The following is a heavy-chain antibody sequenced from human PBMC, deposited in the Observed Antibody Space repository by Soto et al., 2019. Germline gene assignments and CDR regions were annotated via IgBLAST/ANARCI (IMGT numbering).Heavy chain of an antibody. CDR2: INPNSGGT. D-gene: IGHD2-15*01. Sequence: QVQLVQSGAEVKKPGASVKVSCKASGYTFTGYYMHWVRQAPEQGLEWMGWINPNSGGTNYAQKFQGWVTMTRDTSISTAYMELSRLRSDDTAVYYCAREGYCSGGSCYEESFDYWGQGTLVTVSS. V-gene: IGHV1-2*04. CDR3: AREGYCSGGSCYEESFDY. CDR1: GYTFTGYY. J-gene: IGHJ4*02.